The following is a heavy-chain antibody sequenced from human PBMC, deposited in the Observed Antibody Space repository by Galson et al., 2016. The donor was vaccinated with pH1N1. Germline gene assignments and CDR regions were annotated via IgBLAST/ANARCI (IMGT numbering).Heavy chain of an antibody. CDR1: GGSVSSPDYY. V-gene: IGHV4-30-4*01. D-gene: IGHD2/OR15-2a*01. CDR3: AGHLRTEGLEYRTSYFDS. J-gene: IGHJ4*02. Sequence: LSLTCTVSGGSVSSPDYYWNWIRQPPGKGLEWIGYIYYSGNTYYNPSHKSRVTISVDTSKNRFSLTLASVTAADMAVYFCAGHLRTEGLEYRTSYFDSWGQGTLVTVSS. CDR2: IYYSGNT.